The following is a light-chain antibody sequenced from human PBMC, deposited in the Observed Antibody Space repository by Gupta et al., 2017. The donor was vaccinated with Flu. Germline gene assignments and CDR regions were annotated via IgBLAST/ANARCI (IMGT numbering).Light chain of an antibody. CDR2: EVS. V-gene: IGLV2-14*01. J-gene: IGLJ2*01. Sequence: SPLPQPPPVSGSPGQGPTIPCPGTRSDVGGYNYVSWYQQHPGKAPKLMIYEVSNRPSGVSNRFSGSKSGNTASLTISGLQAEDEADYYCSSYTSSSTPHVVFGGGTKLTVL. CDR1: RSDVGGYNY. CDR3: SSYTSSSTPHVV.